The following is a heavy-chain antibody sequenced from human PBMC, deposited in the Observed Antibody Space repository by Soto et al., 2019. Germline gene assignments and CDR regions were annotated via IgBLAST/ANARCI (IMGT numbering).Heavy chain of an antibody. D-gene: IGHD3-10*01. J-gene: IGHJ6*02. V-gene: IGHV4-4*07. CDR2: IYTSGST. CDR3: ARDAITMVRAYYYYGMDV. Sequence: SETLSLTCTVSCGSISSYYWSCIRQPAGKGLEWIGRIYTSGSTNYNPSLKSRVTMSVDTSKNQFSLKLSSVTAADTAVYYCARDAITMVRAYYYYGMDVWGHGTTVTVSS. CDR1: CGSISSYY.